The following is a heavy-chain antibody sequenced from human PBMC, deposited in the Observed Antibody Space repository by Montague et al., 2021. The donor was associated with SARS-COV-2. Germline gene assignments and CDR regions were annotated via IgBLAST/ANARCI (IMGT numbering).Heavy chain of an antibody. CDR2: IFHTGGT. CDR3: ARQLPSYCSTNKCYPYYFDV. D-gene: IGHD2-2*01. CDR1: NGSISSNGW. J-gene: IGHJ4*02. V-gene: IGHV4-4*02. Sequence: SETLSLTCVVSNGSISSNGWWSWVRQAPGKGLEWIGEIFHTGGTNYNPSLRSRVSFSMDTSKNHFSLSLNSVTAADTAVYFCARQLPSYCSTNKCYPYYFDVWGQGALVTVSS.